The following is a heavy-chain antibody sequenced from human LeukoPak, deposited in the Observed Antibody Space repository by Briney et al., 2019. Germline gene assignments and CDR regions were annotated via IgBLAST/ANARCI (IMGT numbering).Heavy chain of an antibody. CDR3: ARDNWETLWSPNLGY. J-gene: IGHJ4*02. CDR2: FSSSSSYI. Sequence: GGPLRLSCAASGFTFSSYSMNWVRQAPGKGLEWVSSFSSSSSYIYYADSVKGRFTISRDNAKNSLYLQMNSLRAEDTAVYYCARDNWETLWSPNLGYWGQGTLVTVSS. V-gene: IGHV3-21*01. CDR1: GFTFSSYS. D-gene: IGHD3-3*01.